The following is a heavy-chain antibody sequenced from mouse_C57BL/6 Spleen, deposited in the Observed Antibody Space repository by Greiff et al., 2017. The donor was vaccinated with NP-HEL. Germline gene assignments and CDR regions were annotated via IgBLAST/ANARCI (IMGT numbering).Heavy chain of an antibody. CDR1: GFTFSSYT. CDR2: ISGGGGNT. D-gene: IGHD1-1*02. CDR3: ARRGFQGLYYAMDY. Sequence: EVKLVESGGGLVKPGGSLKLSCAASGFTFSSYTMSWVRQTPEKRLEWVATISGGGGNTYYPDSVKGRFTISRDNAKNTLYLQMSSLRSEDTALYYCARRGFQGLYYAMDYWGQGTSVTVSS. V-gene: IGHV5-9*01. J-gene: IGHJ4*01.